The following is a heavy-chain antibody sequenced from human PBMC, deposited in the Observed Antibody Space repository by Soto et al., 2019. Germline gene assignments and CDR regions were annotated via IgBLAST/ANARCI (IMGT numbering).Heavy chain of an antibody. V-gene: IGHV3-30*03. D-gene: IGHD2-15*01. Sequence: QVQLVESGGGVVQPGESLRLSCAASGFTFSSYAMHWVRQTPGKGLEWVAAISYDGTYIYHVDSVKCRLTRSRDNSKTTLFLKVHSLRPEEKAVYYCERQGGSMGVWYLEYWGQGSLVTVS. CDR2: ISYDGTYI. CDR1: GFTFSSYA. CDR3: ERQGGSMGVWYLEY. J-gene: IGHJ4*02.